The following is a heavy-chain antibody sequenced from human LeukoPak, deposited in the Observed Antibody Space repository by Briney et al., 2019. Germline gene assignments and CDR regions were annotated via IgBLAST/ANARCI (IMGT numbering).Heavy chain of an antibody. CDR3: ARVSVGLLWFDY. Sequence: SETLSLTCTVSGGSISSGGYYWSWIRQHPGKGLEWIGYIYYSGSTYYNPSLKSRVTISVDTSKNQFSLKLSSVTAADTAVYYCARVSVGLLWFDYWGQGTLVTVPS. D-gene: IGHD2/OR15-2a*01. J-gene: IGHJ5*01. CDR1: GGSISSGGYY. V-gene: IGHV4-31*03. CDR2: IYYSGST.